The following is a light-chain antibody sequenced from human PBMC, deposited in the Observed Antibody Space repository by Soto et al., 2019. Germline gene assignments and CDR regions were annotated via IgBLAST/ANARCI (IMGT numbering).Light chain of an antibody. Sequence: IQMIQSPSTLSGSVGDRVTITCRASQSVSTRLAWYQQKPSKAPKLLIYEASKLQSGVPSRFSGGGSVREFTLAITSLQPEDSATYYCQQYYDFRTFGQGTKVDIK. V-gene: IGKV1-5*03. CDR2: EAS. CDR3: QQYYDFRT. J-gene: IGKJ1*01. CDR1: QSVSTR.